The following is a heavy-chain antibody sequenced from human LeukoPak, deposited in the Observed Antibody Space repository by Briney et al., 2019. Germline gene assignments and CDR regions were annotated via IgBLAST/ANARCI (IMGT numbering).Heavy chain of an antibody. CDR3: ARDTDQYDFWSGYPAKDY. J-gene: IGHJ4*02. CDR2: ISSSSSYI. CDR1: GFTFSSYS. V-gene: IGHV3-21*01. D-gene: IGHD3-3*01. Sequence: GGSLRLSCAASGFTFSSYSMNWVRQAPGKGLEWVSSISSSSSYIYYADSVKGRFTISRDNAKNSLHLQMNSLRAEDTAVYYCARDTDQYDFWSGYPAKDYWGQGTLVTVSS.